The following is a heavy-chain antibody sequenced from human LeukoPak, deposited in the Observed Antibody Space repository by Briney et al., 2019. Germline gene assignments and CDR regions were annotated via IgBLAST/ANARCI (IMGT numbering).Heavy chain of an antibody. CDR1: GYTFTSYA. V-gene: IGHV7-4-1*02. CDR3: ATLAAAGTYYYYGMDV. J-gene: IGHJ6*02. CDR2: INTNTGNP. Sequence: GASVKVSCKASGYTFTSYAMYWGRQAPGQGLEWMGWINTNTGNPTYAQGFTERFVFSLDTSVSTAYLQISSLKAEDTAVYYCATLAAAGTYYYYGMDVWGQGTTVTVSS. D-gene: IGHD6-13*01.